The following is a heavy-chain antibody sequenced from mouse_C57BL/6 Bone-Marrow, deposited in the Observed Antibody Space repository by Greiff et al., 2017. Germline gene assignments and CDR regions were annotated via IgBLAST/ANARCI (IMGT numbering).Heavy chain of an antibody. CDR1: GFSFNTYA. CDR3: VRQGAY. Sequence: DVMLVEPGGGLVQPKGSLKLSCAASGFSFNTYAMNWVRQAPGKGLEWVARIRSKSNNYATYYTDSVKDRFTISRDDSESMLYLQMNNVITEDAAMYYCVRQGAYWGQGTLVTVSA. V-gene: IGHV10-1*01. J-gene: IGHJ3*01. CDR2: IRSKSNNYAT.